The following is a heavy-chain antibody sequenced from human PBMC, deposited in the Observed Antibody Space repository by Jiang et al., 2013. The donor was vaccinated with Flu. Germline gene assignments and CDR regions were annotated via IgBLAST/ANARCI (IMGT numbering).Heavy chain of an antibody. CDR3: ARDHPSSRDYESSWFDP. Sequence: GPGLVKPSQTLSLTCTVSGGSISSGDYYWSWIRQPPGKGLEWIGYIYYSGSTYYNPSLKSRVTISVDTSKNQFSLKLSSVTAADTAVYYCARDHPSSRDYESSWFDPWGQGTLVTVSS. CDR2: IYYSGST. CDR1: GGSISSGDYY. D-gene: IGHD4/OR15-4a*01. J-gene: IGHJ5*02. V-gene: IGHV4-30-4*01.